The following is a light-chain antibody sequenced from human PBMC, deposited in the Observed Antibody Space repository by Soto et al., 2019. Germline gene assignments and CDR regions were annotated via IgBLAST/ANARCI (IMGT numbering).Light chain of an antibody. V-gene: IGLV2-8*01. CDR1: SSDVGGYNY. J-gene: IGLJ2*01. Sequence: QSALTQPPSASGSPGQSVTISCTGTSSDVGGYNYVSWYQQHPGKAPKLMIYEVSKRPSGVSDRLSGSKSGNTASLTVSGLRAEDEADYYCSSYAGSNNVIFGGGTKLTVL. CDR3: SSYAGSNNVI. CDR2: EVS.